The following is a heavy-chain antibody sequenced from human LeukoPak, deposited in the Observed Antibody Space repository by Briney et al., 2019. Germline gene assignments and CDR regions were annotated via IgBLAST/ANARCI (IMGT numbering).Heavy chain of an antibody. CDR1: GYTFTSYG. J-gene: IGHJ3*02. CDR3: ATRGAYCSGGSCYPGGVGAFDI. D-gene: IGHD2-15*01. V-gene: IGHV1-18*01. Sequence: EASVKVSCKASGYTFTSYGISWVRQAPGQGLEWMGWISVYNGNTNYAQKLQGRVTMTTDTSTSTAYMELRSLRSDDTAVYYCATRGAYCSGGSCYPGGVGAFDIWGQGTMVTVSS. CDR2: ISVYNGNT.